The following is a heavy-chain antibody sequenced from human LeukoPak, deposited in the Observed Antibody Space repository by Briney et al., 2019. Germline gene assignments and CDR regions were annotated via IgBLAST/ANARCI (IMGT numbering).Heavy chain of an antibody. Sequence: GGSLRLSCAASGFTFRNYAMTWVRQAPGKGLEWVSTVRGSGDSTFYADSVKGRFTISRDNSKNTLYLQVSSLRAEDTAVYYCAKGGFFSSFDPWGQGTLVTVSS. CDR2: VRGSGDST. CDR3: AKGGFFSSFDP. J-gene: IGHJ5*02. V-gene: IGHV3-23*01. D-gene: IGHD3-16*01. CDR1: GFTFRNYA.